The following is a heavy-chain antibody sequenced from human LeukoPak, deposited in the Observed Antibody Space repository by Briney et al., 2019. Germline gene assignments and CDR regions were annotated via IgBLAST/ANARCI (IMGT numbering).Heavy chain of an antibody. CDR3: ARNYYGMDV. V-gene: IGHV3-48*03. Sequence: GGSLRLSCAASGFTFSSDEMNWVRQAPGKGLEWISYISPSGSYIFYADSVKGRFTISRDNAKNSLYLQMNSLRAEDTAVYYCARNYYGMDVWGQGTTVTVSS. CDR2: ISPSGSYI. J-gene: IGHJ6*02. CDR1: GFTFSSDE.